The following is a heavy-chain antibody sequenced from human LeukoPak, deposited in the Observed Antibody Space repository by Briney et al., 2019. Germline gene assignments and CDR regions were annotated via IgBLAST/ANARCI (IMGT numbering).Heavy chain of an antibody. Sequence: PGGSLTLSCPASGFTFTDYYMNWIRQAPGKGLEWVSYISSSSSSTNYAHSVNGRFTMSRDNTKNSMYMQMNSLRAEDTAVYYCARDLTASSWDYYYGKDVWGKGTTIIVSA. D-gene: IGHD6-13*01. V-gene: IGHV3-11*06. CDR2: ISSSSSST. CDR1: GFTFTDYY. J-gene: IGHJ6*04. CDR3: ARDLTASSWDYYYGKDV.